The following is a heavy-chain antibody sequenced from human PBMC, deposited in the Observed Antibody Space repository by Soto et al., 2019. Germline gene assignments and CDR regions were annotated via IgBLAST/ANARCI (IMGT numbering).Heavy chain of an antibody. Sequence: SETLSLTCAVSGGSISSGGYYWSWIRQHPGKGLEWIGYIYYSGSTYYNPSLKSRVTISVDTSKNQFSLKLSSVTAADTAVYYCARYVEMDYYFDYWGQGTLVTVSS. CDR1: GGSISSGGYY. V-gene: IGHV4-31*11. CDR3: ARYVEMDYYFDY. CDR2: IYYSGST. D-gene: IGHD2-2*03. J-gene: IGHJ4*02.